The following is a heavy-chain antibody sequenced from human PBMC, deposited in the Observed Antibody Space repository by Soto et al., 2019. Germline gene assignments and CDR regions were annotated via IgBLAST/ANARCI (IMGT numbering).Heavy chain of an antibody. Sequence: QVQLVESGGGVVQPGRSLRLSCAASGFTFSSYAMHWVRQAPGKGLEWVAVISYDGSNKYYADSVKGRFTISRDNSKNTLYLHICRLNAEDTSVYYCARDSGSRGVAAAASWASWGKGTLVTVSS. J-gene: IGHJ4*02. CDR3: ARDSGSRGVAAAASWAS. V-gene: IGHV3-30-3*01. CDR1: GFTFSSYA. CDR2: ISYDGSNK. D-gene: IGHD6-13*01.